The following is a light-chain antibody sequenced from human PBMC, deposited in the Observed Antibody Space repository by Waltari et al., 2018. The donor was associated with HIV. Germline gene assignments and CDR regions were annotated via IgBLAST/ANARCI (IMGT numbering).Light chain of an antibody. CDR1: SSDVGNYNE. CDR2: DVR. Sequence: QSALTQPPSVSGSLGQSVTISCTGTSSDVGNYNEVSWYQQSPGTAPKLMIYDVRNRPSGVPDRFSGSKSGNTASLTISGLQAEDEADYYCSSFTTSITVVFGGGTKLTVL. J-gene: IGLJ2*01. CDR3: SSFTTSITVV. V-gene: IGLV2-18*02.